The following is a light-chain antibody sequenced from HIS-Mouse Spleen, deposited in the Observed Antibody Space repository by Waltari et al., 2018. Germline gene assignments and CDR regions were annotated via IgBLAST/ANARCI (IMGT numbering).Light chain of an antibody. Sequence: IQMPQSLSSLPASVGDSVTITSRASQGISNYLAWFQQKPGTAPKSLIYTASSLQSAVPSKFGGRGSEKDYTLTISSLQPEDFATYYSQQYNSYPYTFGPGTKLEIK. CDR1: QGISNY. J-gene: IGKJ2*01. V-gene: IGKV1-16*02. CDR3: QQYNSYPYT. CDR2: TAS.